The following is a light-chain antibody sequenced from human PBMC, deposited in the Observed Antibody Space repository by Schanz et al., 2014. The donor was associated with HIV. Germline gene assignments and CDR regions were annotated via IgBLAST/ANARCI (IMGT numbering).Light chain of an antibody. V-gene: IGLV2-14*03. Sequence: QSALTQPASVSGSPGQSISISCTGTSGDVGSYNYVSWYQQHPGKAPKLMIYDVTNRPSGVSDRFSGSMSGNTASLTISGLQAEDEADYYCISYTSDTVLFGGGTKLTVL. CDR2: DVT. CDR3: ISYTSDTVL. J-gene: IGLJ2*01. CDR1: SGDVGSYNY.